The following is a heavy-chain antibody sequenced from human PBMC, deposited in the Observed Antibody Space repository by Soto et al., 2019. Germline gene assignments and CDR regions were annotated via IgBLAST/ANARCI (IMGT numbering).Heavy chain of an antibody. Sequence: QVQLVESGGGVVQPGRSLRLSCAVSGFTFSSYGMHWVRQAPGKGLEWVAGVSYDGRDEFYADSVKGRFTISRDNSKSTLFLQMNRLRVEETAVYYCARDCSGGSCYFDYWGQGTQVPVSS. V-gene: IGHV3-30*03. CDR2: VSYDGRDE. D-gene: IGHD2-15*01. CDR1: GFTFSSYG. J-gene: IGHJ4*02. CDR3: ARDCSGGSCYFDY.